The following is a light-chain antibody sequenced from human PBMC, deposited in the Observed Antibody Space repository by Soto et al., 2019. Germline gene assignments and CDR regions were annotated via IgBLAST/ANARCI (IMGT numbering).Light chain of an antibody. J-gene: IGKJ1*01. CDR1: QSVSSSY. V-gene: IGKV3-20*01. CDR3: QQYGSSPRT. CDR2: GAS. Sequence: EIVLTQSPSTLSLSPGERATLSCRASQSVSSSYIGWYLQKPGQAPRLLIYGASNRATGIPDRFSGRGSGTDFTLSISRLEPEDFAVYYCQQYGSSPRTFSQGTKVDIK.